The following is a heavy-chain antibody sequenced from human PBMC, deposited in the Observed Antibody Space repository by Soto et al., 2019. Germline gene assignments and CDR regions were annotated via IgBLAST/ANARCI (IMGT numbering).Heavy chain of an antibody. CDR1: GASINSGDYY. D-gene: IGHD2-15*01. CDR3: AGFSEVAATEINWFDP. CDR2: IYYSGST. Sequence: SETLSLTCTVSGASINSGDYYWSWIRQPPGKGLEWIGYIYYSGSTYYNPSLKSRVTISVDTSKNRFSLKLSSVTAADTAVYYCAGFSEVAATEINWFDPWGQGTLVTAPQ. V-gene: IGHV4-30-4*01. J-gene: IGHJ5*02.